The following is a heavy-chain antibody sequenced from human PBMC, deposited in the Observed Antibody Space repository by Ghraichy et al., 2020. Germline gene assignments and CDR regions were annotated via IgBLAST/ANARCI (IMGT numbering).Heavy chain of an antibody. Sequence: GGSLRLSCAASGFTVISNYMSWVRQAPGKGLEWVSVIYSGGSTYFADSVTGRFTLSRDNSKNTLYLQMNSLRADDTAIYYCARDRRGTAAPHYYGMDVWGQGTTVTVSS. D-gene: IGHD6-13*01. CDR3: ARDRRGTAAPHYYGMDV. V-gene: IGHV3-66*01. CDR1: GFTVISNY. J-gene: IGHJ6*02. CDR2: IYSGGST.